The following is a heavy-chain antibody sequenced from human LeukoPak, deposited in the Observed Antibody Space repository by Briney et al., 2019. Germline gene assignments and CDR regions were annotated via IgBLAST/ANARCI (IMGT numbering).Heavy chain of an antibody. CDR3: ASSGYYADYYYGMDV. CDR2: ISSSGSTI. J-gene: IGHJ6*02. Sequence: GGSLRLSCAASGFTFSSYEMNWVRQAPGKGLEWVSYISSSGSTIYYADSVKGRFTISRDNAKNSLYLQMNSLTAEDPAVYYCASSGYYADYYYGMDVWGQGTTVTVSS. CDR1: GFTFSSYE. V-gene: IGHV3-48*03. D-gene: IGHD3-22*01.